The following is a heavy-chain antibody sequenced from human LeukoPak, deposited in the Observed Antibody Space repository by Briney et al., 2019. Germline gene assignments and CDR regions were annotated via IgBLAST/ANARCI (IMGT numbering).Heavy chain of an antibody. J-gene: IGHJ4*02. V-gene: IGHV4-59*01. Sequence: PSETQSLTCPVSGGSISTYYWSWIRQPPAKGLEWIGYMYYSGSTNYNPSLKSRVTISVDTSKNQFSLKLSSVTAADTAAYYCVVWQYDRYYWGQGTLVTVSS. D-gene: IGHD3-22*01. CDR2: MYYSGST. CDR1: GGSISTYY. CDR3: VVWQYDRYY.